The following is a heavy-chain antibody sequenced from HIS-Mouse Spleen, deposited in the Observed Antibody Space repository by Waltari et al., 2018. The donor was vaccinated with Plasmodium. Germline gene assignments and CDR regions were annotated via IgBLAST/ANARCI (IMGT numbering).Heavy chain of an antibody. J-gene: IGHJ1*01. V-gene: IGHV1-2*02. CDR3: ARVLGYKAAAGTFVEYFQH. Sequence: QVQLVQSGAEVKKPGASVKVSCKASGYTFTGYMHWVRQAPGQGLEWMGWINPQIGGKKYAQKFQGSVTMTRDTSSSTAYMELSRLRSDDTAVYYCARVLGYKAAAGTFVEYFQHWGQGTLVTVSS. D-gene: IGHD6-13*01. CDR1: GYTFTGY. CDR2: INPQIGGK.